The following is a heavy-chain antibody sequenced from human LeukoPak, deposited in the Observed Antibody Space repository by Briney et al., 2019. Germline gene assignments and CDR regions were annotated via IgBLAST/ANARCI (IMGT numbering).Heavy chain of an antibody. CDR3: AREEIAAADDYYYYYGMDV. J-gene: IGHJ6*02. CDR2: IYYSGST. V-gene: IGHV4-59*01. Sequence: KPSETLSLTCTVSGGSISSYYWSWIRQPPGKGLEWIGYIYYSGSTNYNPSLKSRVTISVDTSKNQFSLKLSSVTAADTAVYYCAREEIAAADDYYYYYGMDVWGQGTTVTVSS. CDR1: GGSISSYY. D-gene: IGHD6-13*01.